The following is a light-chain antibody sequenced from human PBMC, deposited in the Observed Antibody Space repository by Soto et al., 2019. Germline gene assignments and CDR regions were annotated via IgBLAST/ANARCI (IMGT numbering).Light chain of an antibody. V-gene: IGKV3-15*01. J-gene: IGKJ1*01. CDR3: QQYHNLWS. CDR1: QNIYSN. Sequence: IALTQSPATVSVSPGDRVTLSCWASQNIYSNLGWYQQRPGLAPRLIIYRASARPTGIPARFSGSGSGTEFTLTISSLQSEDFATYYCQQYHNLWSFGRGTKVEIK. CDR2: RAS.